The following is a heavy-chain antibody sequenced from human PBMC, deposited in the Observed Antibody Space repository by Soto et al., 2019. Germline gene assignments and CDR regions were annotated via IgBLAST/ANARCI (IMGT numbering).Heavy chain of an antibody. J-gene: IGHJ4*02. V-gene: IGHV1-69*13. CDR3: AAVDTDTRLSGYNLAYNFDY. CDR2: IIPIFGTA. Sequence: SVKVSCKASGGTFSSYAISWVRQAPGQGLEWMGGIIPIFGTANYAQKFQGRVTITADESTSTAYMELSSLRSEDTAVYYCAAVDTDTRLSGYNLAYNFDYWGQGTLVTVSS. D-gene: IGHD5-18*01. CDR1: GGTFSSYA.